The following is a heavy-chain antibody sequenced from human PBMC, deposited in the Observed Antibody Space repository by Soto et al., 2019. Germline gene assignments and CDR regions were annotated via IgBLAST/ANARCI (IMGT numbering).Heavy chain of an antibody. J-gene: IGHJ6*02. CDR1: GFAFIGYN. CDR2: IASSPGDI. D-gene: IGHD3-3*02. Sequence: EGQLVESGGGLVRPGGSLRLSCAASGFAFIGYNMNWVRQAPGKGLEWVSSIASSPGDIYYADSVKGRFTISRDNAKNSLYLQMNSLRAEDTAVYYCARSTLASLSTIYLTYYGLDVWGQGTTVTVSS. CDR3: ARSTLASLSTIYLTYYGLDV. V-gene: IGHV3-21*01.